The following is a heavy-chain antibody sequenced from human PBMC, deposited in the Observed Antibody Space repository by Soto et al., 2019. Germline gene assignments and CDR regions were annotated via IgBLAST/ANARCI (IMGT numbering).Heavy chain of an antibody. CDR3: ARDFRAGGIGEFDP. J-gene: IGHJ5*02. Sequence: QVQVVESGGGVVQPGRSLRLSCAASEFTFSSYYMHWVRQAPGKGLQWVAVVSTDGNTKYYADSVKGRFTISRDNSKNTVYPQMNTLSAEDRAIYYCARDFRAGGIGEFDPWGQGSLVTVS. CDR1: EFTFSSYY. V-gene: IGHV3-30-3*01. D-gene: IGHD3-10*01. CDR2: VSTDGNTK.